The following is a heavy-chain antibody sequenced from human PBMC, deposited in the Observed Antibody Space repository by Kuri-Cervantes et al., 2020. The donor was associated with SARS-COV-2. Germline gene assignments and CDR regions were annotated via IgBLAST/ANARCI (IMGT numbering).Heavy chain of an antibody. CDR3: ARGGFLTGYRGTRGAFDI. CDR1: GGSFSGYY. Sequence: SETLSLTCAVYGGSFSGYYWGWIRQPPGKGLEWIGEINHSGSTNYNPSLKSRVTISVDTSKNQFSLKLSSVTAADTAVYYCARGGFLTGYRGTRGAFDIWGQGTMVTVSS. D-gene: IGHD3-9*01. J-gene: IGHJ3*02. CDR2: INHSGST. V-gene: IGHV4-34*01.